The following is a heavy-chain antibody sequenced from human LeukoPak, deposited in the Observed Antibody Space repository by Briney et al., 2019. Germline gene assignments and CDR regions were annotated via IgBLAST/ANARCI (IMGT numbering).Heavy chain of an antibody. CDR3: ARGLWFGDENPPYFDY. D-gene: IGHD3-10*01. CDR2: IYYSGST. CDR1: GGSISSGGYS. Sequence: SSETLSLTCAVSGGSISSGGYSWSWIRQPPGKGLEWIGYIYYSGSTYYNPSLKSRVTISVDTSRNQFSLKLSSVTAADTAVYYCARGLWFGDENPPYFDYWGQGILVTVSS. J-gene: IGHJ4*02. V-gene: IGHV4-30-4*07.